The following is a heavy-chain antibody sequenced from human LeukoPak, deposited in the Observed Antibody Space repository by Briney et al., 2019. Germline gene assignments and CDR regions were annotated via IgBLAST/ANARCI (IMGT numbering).Heavy chain of an antibody. V-gene: IGHV5-10-1*01. CDR1: GYSFTSYW. CDR3: ARPRSYCGGDCSYYFDY. J-gene: IGHJ4*02. Sequence: GESLRISFKGSGYSFTSYWISWVRQMPGKGLEWMGRIDPSDSYTNYSPSFQGHVTISADKSISTAYLQWSSLKASDTAMYYCARPRSYCGGDCSYYFDYWGQGTLVTVSS. CDR2: IDPSDSYT. D-gene: IGHD2-21*02.